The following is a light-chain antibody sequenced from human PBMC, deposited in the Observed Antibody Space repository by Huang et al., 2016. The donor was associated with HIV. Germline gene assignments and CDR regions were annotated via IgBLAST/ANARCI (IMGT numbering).Light chain of an antibody. V-gene: IGKV1-5*03. J-gene: IGKJ1*01. Sequence: DIQMTQSPPTLSRSVGDRVTITCRASQSISSWLDWYQQKPGKAQKLLIYEASKLQRGVPSKCSGRRYGTEFTLTISSLQPDDFATYDCQQYNSHPGTFGLGTKVEMK. CDR2: EAS. CDR1: QSISSW. CDR3: QQYNSHPGT.